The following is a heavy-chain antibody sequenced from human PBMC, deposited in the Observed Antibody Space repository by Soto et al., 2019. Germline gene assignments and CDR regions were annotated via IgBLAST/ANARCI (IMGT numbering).Heavy chain of an antibody. V-gene: IGHV4-4*02. D-gene: IGHD2-15*01. CDR1: GGSISSSNG. Sequence: PSETLSLTCAVSGGSISSSNGWSWVRQPPGKGLEWIGEINHSGSTNYNPSLKSRVTISVDTSKNQFSLKLSSVTAADTAVYYCARDQNKRGIRGGLYWGQGILVTVSS. CDR3: ARDQNKRGIRGGLY. J-gene: IGHJ4*02. CDR2: INHSGST.